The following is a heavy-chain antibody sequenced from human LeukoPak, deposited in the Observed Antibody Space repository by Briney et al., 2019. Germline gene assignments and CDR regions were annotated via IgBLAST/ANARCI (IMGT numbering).Heavy chain of an antibody. J-gene: IGHJ6*03. CDR2: INSDGSST. D-gene: IGHD3-9*01. CDR3: AAVTRYFDWLLYMDV. V-gene: IGHV3-74*01. CDR1: GFTFSSYW. Sequence: PGGSLRLSCAASGFTFSSYWMHWVRQAPGKGLVWVSRINSDGSSTSYADSVKGRFTISRDNAKSTLYLQMNSLRAEDTAVYYCAAVTRYFDWLLYMDVWGKGTTVTISS.